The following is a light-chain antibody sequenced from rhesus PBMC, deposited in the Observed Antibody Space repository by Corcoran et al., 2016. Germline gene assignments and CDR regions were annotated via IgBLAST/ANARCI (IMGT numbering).Light chain of an antibody. CDR1: QDISKY. CDR3: PQRNGYPRT. CDR2: DTS. J-gene: IGKJ1*01. V-gene: IGKV1-25*01. Sequence: DIQMTQSPSSLSASVGDTVTITCQASQDISKYLAWYQQRPGKAPKLLIYDTSTLQSGVPSRFSGSGSGTEFTLTISSLQPEAFATYFCPQRNGYPRTFDHGSKVEL.